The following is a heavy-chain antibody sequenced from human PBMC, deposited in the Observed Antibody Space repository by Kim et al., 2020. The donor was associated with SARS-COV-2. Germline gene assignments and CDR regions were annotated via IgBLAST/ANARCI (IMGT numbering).Heavy chain of an antibody. D-gene: IGHD3-3*01. Sequence: SETLSLTCTVSGGSISSGGYYWSWIRQHPGKGLECFGYIYYSGSTYYNPSLKSRVTISVDTSKNQFSLKLSSVTAADTAVYYCARALRIFGVVISAFDYWRQGTLVTVPS. CDR1: GGSISSGGYY. V-gene: IGHV4-31*03. CDR3: ARALRIFGVVISAFDY. J-gene: IGHJ4*02. CDR2: IYYSGST.